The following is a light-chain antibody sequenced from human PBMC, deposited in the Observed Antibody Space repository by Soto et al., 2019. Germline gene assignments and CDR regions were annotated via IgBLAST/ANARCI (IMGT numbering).Light chain of an antibody. J-gene: IGKJ2*01. CDR3: QQYNSYPYT. CDR1: QSISSW. V-gene: IGKV1-5*03. Sequence: DIQMTQSPSTLSASVGDRVTITCRASQSISSWLAWYQQKPGKAPKLLIYKASSLESGVPSRFSGSGSGQEFTLTISSLQPDDFATYYCQQYNSYPYTFGQGTKLEIK. CDR2: KAS.